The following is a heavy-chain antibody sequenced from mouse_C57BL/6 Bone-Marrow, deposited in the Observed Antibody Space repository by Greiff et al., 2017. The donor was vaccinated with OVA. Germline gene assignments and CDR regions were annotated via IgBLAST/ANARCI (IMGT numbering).Heavy chain of an antibody. CDR1: GYTFTSYT. Sequence: QVQLQQSGAELARPGASVKMSCKASGYTFTSYTMHWVKQRPGQGLEWIGYINPSSGYTKYNQKFKDKATLTADKSSSTAYMQLSSLTSEDSAVYYCARGYSNYDYFDDWGQGTTLTVSS. CDR3: ARGYSNYDYFDD. CDR2: INPSSGYT. D-gene: IGHD2-5*01. V-gene: IGHV1-4*01. J-gene: IGHJ2*01.